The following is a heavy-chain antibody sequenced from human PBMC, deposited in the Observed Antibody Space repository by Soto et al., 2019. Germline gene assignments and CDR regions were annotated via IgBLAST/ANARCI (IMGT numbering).Heavy chain of an antibody. CDR3: ARDRTVNTWLDL. CDR2: ISGSGTSM. Sequence: QVQLVESGGGLVKPGGSLRLSCAASGFTFSDYYMTWIRQAPGKGLEWVSYISGSGTSMYYADSFKGRFSIFRDNAQRSVYLQMSSLRAEDTAVYYCARDRTVNTWLDLWGQGTLVTVSS. D-gene: IGHD4-17*01. CDR1: GFTFSDYY. J-gene: IGHJ5*02. V-gene: IGHV3-11*01.